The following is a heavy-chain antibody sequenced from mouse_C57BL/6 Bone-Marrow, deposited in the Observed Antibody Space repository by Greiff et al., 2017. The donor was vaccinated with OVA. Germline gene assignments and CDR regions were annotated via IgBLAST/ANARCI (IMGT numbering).Heavy chain of an antibody. CDR2: ISNGGGST. J-gene: IGHJ1*03. CDR3: ARITTVVAHWYFDV. V-gene: IGHV5-12*01. D-gene: IGHD1-1*01. CDR1: GFTFSDYY. Sequence: EVQLVESGGGLVQPGGSLKLSCAASGFTFSDYYMYWVRQTPEKRLEWVAYISNGGGSTYYPDTVKGRFTISRDNAKNTLYLQMSRLKSEDTAMYYCARITTVVAHWYFDVWGTGTTVTVAS.